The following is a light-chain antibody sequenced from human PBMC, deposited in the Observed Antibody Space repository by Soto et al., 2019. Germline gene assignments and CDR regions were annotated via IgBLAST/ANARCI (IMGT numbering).Light chain of an antibody. Sequence: DIHVTHSPSSLSASVGYRVSITCRASQSIRKYLNWYQQKPGKAPKVLIYAASSLQSGVPSRFSGSGSGTDFTITISSLQPKECAPYHFQPRYNLMRRFGDGSKL. J-gene: IGKJ1*01. CDR2: AAS. CDR3: QPRYNLMRR. CDR1: QSIRKY. V-gene: IGKV1-39*01.